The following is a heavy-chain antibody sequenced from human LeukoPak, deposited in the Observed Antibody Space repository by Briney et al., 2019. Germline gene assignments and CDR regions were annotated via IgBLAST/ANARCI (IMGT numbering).Heavy chain of an antibody. CDR2: ISSSSSYI. Sequence: GGSLRLSCAASGFTFSSYSMNWVRQAPGKGLEWVSSISSSSSYIDYADSVKGRFTISRDNAKNSLYLQMNSLRAEDTAVYYCAREQLHSSSDIDYQGQRTLVTVSS. V-gene: IGHV3-21*01. CDR1: GFTFSSYS. J-gene: IGHJ4*01. D-gene: IGHD6-13*01. CDR3: AREQLHSSSDIDY.